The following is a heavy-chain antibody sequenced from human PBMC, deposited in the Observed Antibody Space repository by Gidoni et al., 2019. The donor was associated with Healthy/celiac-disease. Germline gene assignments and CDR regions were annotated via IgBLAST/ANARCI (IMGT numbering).Heavy chain of an antibody. CDR3: TRGGFYDFWSGLDY. D-gene: IGHD3-3*01. CDR2: IRSKVYGGKT. CDR1: GFTVGDYA. V-gene: IGHV3-49*05. Sequence: EVQLVESGGGLVKPGRSLRPSCTASGFTVGDYAMSWFRQAPGKGLEWVGIIRSKVYGGKTEYGASVKGRFTISRDDSKSIAYLKMNSLKTEDTAVYYCTRGGFYDFWSGLDYWGRGTLVTVSS. J-gene: IGHJ4*02.